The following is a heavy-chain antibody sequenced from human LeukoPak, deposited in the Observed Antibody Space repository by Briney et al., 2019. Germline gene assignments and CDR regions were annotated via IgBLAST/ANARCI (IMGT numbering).Heavy chain of an antibody. J-gene: IGHJ4*02. CDR3: ARDKVGAPGPFDY. CDR1: GGTFSSYT. V-gene: IGHV1-69*04. D-gene: IGHD1-26*01. Sequence: SVKVSCKASGGTFSSYTISWVRQAPGQGLEWMGRIIPILAIANYAQKFQGRVTITADKSTSTAYMELSSLRSEDTAVYYCARDKVGAPGPFDYWGQGTLVTVSS. CDR2: IIPILAIA.